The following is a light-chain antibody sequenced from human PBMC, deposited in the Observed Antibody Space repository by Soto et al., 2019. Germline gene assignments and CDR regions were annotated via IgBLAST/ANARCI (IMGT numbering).Light chain of an antibody. CDR3: SSYTSSTTPYV. V-gene: IGLV2-14*01. CDR2: DVS. J-gene: IGLJ1*01. Sequence: QSVLTQPASVSGSPGQSITISCTGTTSDVGGYNYVSWFQQHPGKAPKLIIYDVSDRPSGVSNRFSGSKSGNTASLTISGLQAEDEADYFRSSYTSSTTPYVFGTGTKVTVL. CDR1: TSDVGGYNY.